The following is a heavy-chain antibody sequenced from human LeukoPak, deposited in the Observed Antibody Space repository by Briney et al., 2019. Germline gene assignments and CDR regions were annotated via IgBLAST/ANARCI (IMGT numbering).Heavy chain of an antibody. CDR2: ISSTSSTI. D-gene: IGHD3-10*01. Sequence: PGGSLRLSCAASGFTFSSYSMNWVRQAPGKGLEWVSYISSTSSTIYYADSVKGRFTISRDNAKNSLYLQMNSLRAGDTAVYYCARDWATMVRGVIHFDYWGQGTLVTVSS. CDR1: GFTFSSYS. CDR3: ARDWATMVRGVIHFDY. V-gene: IGHV3-48*04. J-gene: IGHJ4*02.